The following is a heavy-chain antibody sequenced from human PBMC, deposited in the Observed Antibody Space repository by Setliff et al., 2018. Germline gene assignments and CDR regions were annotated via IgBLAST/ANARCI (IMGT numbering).Heavy chain of an antibody. J-gene: IGHJ4*02. CDR1: GGSLSGYF. V-gene: IGHV4-34*01. CDR3: ARSLGSGSYYNSRPFYSDY. CDR2: INHSGST. Sequence: SETLSLTCAVYGGSLSGYFWSWIRQPPGKGLEWIGEINHSGSTNYNPSLKSRVTISVDTSKNQFSLKMTSVTAADTAVYFFARSLGSGSYYNSRPFYSDYWGQGTLVTVSS. D-gene: IGHD3-10*01.